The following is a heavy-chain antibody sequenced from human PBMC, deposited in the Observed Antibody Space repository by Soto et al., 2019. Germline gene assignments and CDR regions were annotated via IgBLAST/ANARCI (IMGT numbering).Heavy chain of an antibody. CDR1: SGSFSSYY. J-gene: IGHJ5*02. Sequence: QVQLQQWGAGLLKPSETLSLTCAVHSGSFSSYYCTWTRQPPGKGLDWIGEIHPSGDTDYNPSLSIRVTISVDTSKSQFSLRWTSVTPADTSVYFCSRGRDPHKWGRTWGQGTLVTVSS. CDR3: SRGRDPHKWGRT. V-gene: IGHV4-34*02. D-gene: IGHD2-8*01. CDR2: IHPSGDT.